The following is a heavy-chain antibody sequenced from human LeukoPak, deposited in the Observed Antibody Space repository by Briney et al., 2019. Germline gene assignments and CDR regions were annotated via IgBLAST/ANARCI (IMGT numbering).Heavy chain of an antibody. CDR1: GYTFTGYY. CDR3: ARGSDGTPSYNYDINGYSYCFDN. V-gene: IGHV1-2*02. CDR2: INPNSGGT. J-gene: IGHJ4*02. D-gene: IGHD3-22*01. Sequence: ASVKVSCKASGYTFTGYYMHWVRQAPGQGLEWMGWINPNSGGTNYAQKFQGRVTMTRDTSISTAYMELSSLRSDDTAVYYCARGSDGTPSYNYDINGYSYCFDNWGQGTLVTVSS.